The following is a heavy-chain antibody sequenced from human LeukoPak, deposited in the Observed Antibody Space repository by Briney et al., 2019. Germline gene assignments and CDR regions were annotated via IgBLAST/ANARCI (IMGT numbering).Heavy chain of an antibody. D-gene: IGHD3-10*01. V-gene: IGHV3-23*01. CDR1: GFTFSSYA. Sequence: TGGSLRLSCAASGFTFSSYAMSWVRQAPGKGLEWVSVISNTGGSTFYADSVKGRSTISRDNSKNTLYLQMNSLRAEDTAVYYCAKRASGSGTPLYYFDYWGQGTLVTVSS. J-gene: IGHJ4*02. CDR2: ISNTGGST. CDR3: AKRASGSGTPLYYFDY.